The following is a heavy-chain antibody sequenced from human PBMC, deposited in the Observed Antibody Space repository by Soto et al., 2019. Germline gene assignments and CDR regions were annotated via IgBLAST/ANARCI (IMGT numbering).Heavy chain of an antibody. CDR2: ISGSGGST. CDR3: AKDRGGLYCSGGSCYAGSVY. CDR1: GFTFSSYA. Sequence: EVQLLESGGGLVQPGGSLRLSCAASGFTFSSYAMSWVRQAPGKGLEWVSAISGSGGSTYYADSVKGRFTISRDNSTNTLYLQMNSLRAEDTAVYYCAKDRGGLYCSGGSCYAGSVYWGQGTLVTVSS. D-gene: IGHD2-15*01. V-gene: IGHV3-23*01. J-gene: IGHJ4*02.